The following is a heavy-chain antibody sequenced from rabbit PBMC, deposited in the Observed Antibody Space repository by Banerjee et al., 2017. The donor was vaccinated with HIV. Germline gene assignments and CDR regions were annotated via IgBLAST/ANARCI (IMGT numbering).Heavy chain of an antibody. CDR3: ARSMYDSGSGYWNL. CDR2: IYNGDGTT. CDR1: GFSFSSSYY. Sequence: EESGGGLVKPEGSLTLTCTASGFSFSSSYYMCWVRQAPGKRPEWIACIYNGDGTTYYASWVNGRFTISRSTSLNTVTLQMTSLTAADTATYFCARSMYDSGSGYWNLWGQAPSSPS. D-gene: IGHD1-1*01. J-gene: IGHJ4*01. V-gene: IGHV1S47*01.